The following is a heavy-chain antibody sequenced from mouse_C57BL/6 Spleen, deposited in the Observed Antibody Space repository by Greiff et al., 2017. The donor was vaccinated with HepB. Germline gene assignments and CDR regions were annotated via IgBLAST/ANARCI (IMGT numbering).Heavy chain of an antibody. CDR2: IYPGSGST. D-gene: IGHD1-1*01. J-gene: IGHJ4*01. V-gene: IGHV1-55*01. CDR1: GYTFTSYW. CDR3: ARNWYYAPMDY. Sequence: QVQLKQPGAELVKPGASVKMSCKASGYTFTSYWITWVKQRPGQGLEWIGDIYPGSGSTNYNEKFKSKATLTVDTSSSTAYMQLSSLTSEDSAVYYCARNWYYAPMDYWGQGTSVTVSS.